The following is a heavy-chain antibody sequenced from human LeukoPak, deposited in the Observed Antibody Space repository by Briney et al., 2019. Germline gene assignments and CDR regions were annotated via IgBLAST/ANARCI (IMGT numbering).Heavy chain of an antibody. Sequence: GGSLRLSCAASGFTVSSNYMSWVRQAPGKGLEWVSVIYAGGDTYYADSVKGRFTISRDNSENTLYLQMNSLRAEDTAVYYCARELKTVITDYNYYGMDVWGQGTTVTVSS. D-gene: IGHD4-17*01. CDR1: GFTVSSNY. J-gene: IGHJ6*02. CDR2: IYAGGDT. CDR3: ARELKTVITDYNYYGMDV. V-gene: IGHV3-66*01.